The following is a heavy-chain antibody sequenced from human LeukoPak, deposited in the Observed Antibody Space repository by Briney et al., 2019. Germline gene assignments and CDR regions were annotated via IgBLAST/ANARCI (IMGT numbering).Heavy chain of an antibody. V-gene: IGHV4-59*08. J-gene: IGHJ3*02. CDR2: IYYSGST. CDR1: GGSISSYY. Sequence: SETLSLTCTVSGGSISSYYWSWIRQPPGKGLEWIGYIYYSGSTNYNPSLKSRVTISEDTSKNQFSLKLSSVTAADTAVYYCARRADPEGIAFDIWGQGTMVTVSS. CDR3: ARRADPEGIAFDI.